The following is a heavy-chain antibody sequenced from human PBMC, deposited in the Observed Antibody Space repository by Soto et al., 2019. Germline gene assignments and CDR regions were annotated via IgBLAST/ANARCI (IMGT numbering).Heavy chain of an antibody. CDR3: AKVLSKNYYYPFDF. D-gene: IGHD3-10*01. J-gene: IGHJ4*02. CDR2: ISGGSSVT. CDR1: GFTFSDYA. V-gene: IGHV3-23*01. Sequence: GGSLRLSCTASGFTFSDYAMTWVRQAPGKGLEWVSTISGGSSVTYYGDSVKGRFTISRDNAKKTLFLQLNRLSAEDTATYYCAKVLSKNYYYPFDFWGQGTQVSVSS.